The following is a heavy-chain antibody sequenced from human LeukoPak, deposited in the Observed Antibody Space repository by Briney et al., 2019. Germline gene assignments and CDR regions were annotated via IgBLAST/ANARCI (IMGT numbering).Heavy chain of an antibody. Sequence: SETLSLTCTVSGGSISSYYWSWIRQPPGKGLEWIGYIYYSGSTNYNPSLKSRVTISVDTSKNQFSLKLSSVTAADTAVYYCARDAAYDFWSGTKNYPNDAFDIWGQGTMVTVSS. J-gene: IGHJ3*02. V-gene: IGHV4-59*01. CDR3: ARDAAYDFWSGTKNYPNDAFDI. D-gene: IGHD3-3*01. CDR1: GGSISSYY. CDR2: IYYSGST.